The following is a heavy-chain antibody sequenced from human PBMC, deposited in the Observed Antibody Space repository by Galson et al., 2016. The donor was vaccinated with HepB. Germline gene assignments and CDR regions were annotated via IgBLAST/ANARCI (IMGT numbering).Heavy chain of an antibody. CDR3: GILYGGFDP. J-gene: IGHJ5*02. V-gene: IGHV3-43*02. CDR2: ISGDGRNT. CDR1: GLPSNNYA. D-gene: IGHD2/OR15-2a*01. Sequence: SLRLSCAASGLPSNNYAMHWVRQAPGKGLECVSLISGDGRNTYYADSVKGRFSISRGNSKKSLYLEMNSLRTEATAFYYCGILYGGFDPWGQGTQVTVSS.